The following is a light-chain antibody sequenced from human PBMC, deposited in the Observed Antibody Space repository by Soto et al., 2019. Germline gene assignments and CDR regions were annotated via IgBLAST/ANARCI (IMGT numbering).Light chain of an antibody. CDR2: DAS. CDR3: QQYSTSPIT. V-gene: IGKV3-11*01. Sequence: EIVLTQSPATLSLSPGERATLSCRASQSVSSYLAWYQQKPGQAPRLLIYDASNRATGIPARFGGSGSGTDFTLTITSLEPEDVAVYYCQQYSTSPITFGQGTRLEIK. J-gene: IGKJ5*01. CDR1: QSVSSY.